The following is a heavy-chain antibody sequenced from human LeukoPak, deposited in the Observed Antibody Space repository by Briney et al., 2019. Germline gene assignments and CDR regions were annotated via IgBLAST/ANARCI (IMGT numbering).Heavy chain of an antibody. V-gene: IGHV3-48*01. CDR2: ITSGSSII. CDR1: GVTFSSYR. J-gene: IGHJ6*02. CDR3: ARETCGHYGMDV. Sequence: VGALRLSCAASGVTFSSYRMNWGRHAPGEGLEWVSYITSGSSIIYYADSVKGRFTISRDNGKNSLYLQMNSLRAEDTAVYYCARETCGHYGMDVWGQGTTVTVSS. D-gene: IGHD6-25*01.